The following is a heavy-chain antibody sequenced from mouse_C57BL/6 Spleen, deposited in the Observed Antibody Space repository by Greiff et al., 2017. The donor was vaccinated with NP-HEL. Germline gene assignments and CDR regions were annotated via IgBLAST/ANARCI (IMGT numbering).Heavy chain of an antibody. Sequence: VQLQQSGAELVKPGASVKISCKASGYAFTSYWMNWVKQRPGQGLEWIGQIYPGDGDTNYNGKFKGKATLTADKSSSTAYMRLSSLASEDSAVYFCAEEAESGFAYWGQGTLVTVSA. CDR3: AEEAESGFAY. CDR2: IYPGDGDT. V-gene: IGHV1-80*01. CDR1: GYAFTSYW. J-gene: IGHJ3*01.